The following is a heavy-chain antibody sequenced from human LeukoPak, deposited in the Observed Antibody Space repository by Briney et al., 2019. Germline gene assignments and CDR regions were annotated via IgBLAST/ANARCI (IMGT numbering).Heavy chain of an antibody. CDR2: ISGSGSST. CDR3: AKEMATIRAFYF. CDR1: GFTFSTYA. D-gene: IGHD5-24*01. V-gene: IGHV3-23*01. Sequence: PGGSLRLSCAASGFTFSTYAMSWVRQAPGKGLEWVSVISGSGSSTYYADSVEGRFTISRDNSKNTLYLQMNSLRAEDTAIYYCAKEMATIRAFYFWGQRTMVTVSS. J-gene: IGHJ3*01.